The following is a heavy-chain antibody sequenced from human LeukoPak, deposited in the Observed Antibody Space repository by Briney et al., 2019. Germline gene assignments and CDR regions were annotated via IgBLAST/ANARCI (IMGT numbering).Heavy chain of an antibody. CDR2: TYYRSKWSN. V-gene: IGHV6-1*01. J-gene: IGHJ2*01. D-gene: IGHD2-15*01. CDR1: GDSVSSDSAA. CDR3: ARAPIGGWYFDL. Sequence: SQTLSLTCAISGDSVSSDSAAWNWIRQSPARGLEWLGRTYYRSKWSNDYAVSVKSRITITPDTSQNQFSLQLNSLTPEATAVYYCARAPIGGWYFDLWGRGTLVTVSS.